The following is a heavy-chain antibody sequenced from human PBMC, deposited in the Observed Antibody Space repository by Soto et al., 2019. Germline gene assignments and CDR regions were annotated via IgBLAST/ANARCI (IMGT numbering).Heavy chain of an antibody. CDR3: ARFGPHYYDSSGYYDY. Sequence: GESLKISCKGSGYSFTSYWIDWVRQMPGKGLEWMGIIYPGDSDTRYSPSFQGQVTISADKSISTAYLQWSSLKASDTAMYYCARFGPHYYDSSGYYDYWGQGTLVTVSS. J-gene: IGHJ4*02. V-gene: IGHV5-51*01. CDR2: IYPGDSDT. CDR1: GYSFTSYW. D-gene: IGHD3-22*01.